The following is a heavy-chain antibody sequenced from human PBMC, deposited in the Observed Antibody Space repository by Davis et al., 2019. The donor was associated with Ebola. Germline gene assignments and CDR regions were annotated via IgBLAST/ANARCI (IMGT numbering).Heavy chain of an antibody. J-gene: IGHJ4*02. CDR1: GYTLNELS. Sequence: AASVKVSCKVSGYTLNELSIHWVRQAPGKALDWMVCFDPEDGETIYAQKFQGRVTMTEDTSTDTAYMELSSLRSEDTAVYYCARDGKLARLFDYWGQGTLVTVSS. D-gene: IGHD6-13*01. V-gene: IGHV1-24*01. CDR3: ARDGKLARLFDY. CDR2: FDPEDGET.